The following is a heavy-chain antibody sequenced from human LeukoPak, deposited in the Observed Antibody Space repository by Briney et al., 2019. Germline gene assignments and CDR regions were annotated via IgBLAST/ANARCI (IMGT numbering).Heavy chain of an antibody. J-gene: IGHJ3*02. CDR3: ARGREDYDFWSGYSQPDAFDI. V-gene: IGHV4-39*07. CDR2: IYYSGST. Sequence: SETLSLTCTVSGGSISSSSYYWGWIRQPPGKGLEWIGSIYYSGSTYYNPSLKSRVTISVDTSKNQFSLKLSSVTAADTAVYYCARGREDYDFWSGYSQPDAFDIWGQGTMVTVSS. CDR1: GGSISSSSYY. D-gene: IGHD3-3*01.